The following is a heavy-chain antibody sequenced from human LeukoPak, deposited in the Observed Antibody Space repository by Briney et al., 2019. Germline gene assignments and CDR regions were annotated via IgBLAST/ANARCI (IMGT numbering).Heavy chain of an antibody. Sequence: GGSLRLSCAASGFTFSSYAMSWVRQAPGKGLEWVSAISGSGGSTYYADSVKGRFTISRDNSKNTLYLQMNSLRAEDTAVYYCATRSPPYYYDSSGYYFLLWFRRFDYWGQGTLVTVSS. D-gene: IGHD3-22*01. CDR2: ISGSGGST. V-gene: IGHV3-23*01. CDR1: GFTFSSYA. J-gene: IGHJ4*02. CDR3: ATRSPPYYYDSSGYYFLLWFRRFDY.